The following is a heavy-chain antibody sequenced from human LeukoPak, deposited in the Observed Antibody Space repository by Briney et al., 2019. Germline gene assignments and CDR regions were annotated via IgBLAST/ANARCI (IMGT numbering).Heavy chain of an antibody. V-gene: IGHV4-39*01. CDR1: GGSISSSSYY. Sequence: SETLSLTCTVSGGSISSSSYYWGWIRHPPGKGLEWIGSIYYSGSTYYNPSLKSRVTISVDTSKNLLSLKLSSVTAAATAVYYCARALLCGGDCYPPYYFDYWGQGTLVTVSS. J-gene: IGHJ4*02. CDR3: ARALLCGGDCYPPYYFDY. D-gene: IGHD2-21*02. CDR2: IYYSGST.